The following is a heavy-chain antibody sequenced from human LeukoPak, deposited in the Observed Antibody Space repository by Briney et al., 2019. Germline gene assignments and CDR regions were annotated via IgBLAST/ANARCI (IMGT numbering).Heavy chain of an antibody. CDR2: INPYSGDI. Sequence: ASVKVSCKASGYSFTDYYMHWVRQAPGQGLEWMGWINPYSGDINYEQKFQGRVTMTRDTSISTAYMELSSLRSDDTAVYYCVSGNYFDYWGQGTLVTVSS. D-gene: IGHD2-15*01. CDR1: GYSFTDYY. V-gene: IGHV1-2*02. J-gene: IGHJ4*02. CDR3: VSGNYFDY.